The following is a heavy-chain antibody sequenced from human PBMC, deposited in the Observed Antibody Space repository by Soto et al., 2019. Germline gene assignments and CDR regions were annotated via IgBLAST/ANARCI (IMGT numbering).Heavy chain of an antibody. CDR1: GGSINSYY. D-gene: IGHD3-9*01. J-gene: IGHJ5*02. CDR3: AKSARLTGFGWFDP. CDR2: IYYSGST. V-gene: IGHV4-59*01. Sequence: PSETLSLTCTVCGGSINSYYWSWIRQPPGKGLEWIGYIYYSGSTNYNPSLKSRVTISVDTSKNQFSLKLSSVTAADTAVYYCAKSARLTGFGWFDPWGQGTLVT.